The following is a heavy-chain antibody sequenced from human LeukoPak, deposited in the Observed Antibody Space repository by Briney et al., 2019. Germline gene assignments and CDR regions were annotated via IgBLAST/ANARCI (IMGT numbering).Heavy chain of an antibody. J-gene: IGHJ1*01. CDR1: GYTFTGYY. V-gene: IGHV1-2*02. CDR2: INPDSGDT. Sequence: ASVKVSCKASGYTFTGYYIHWVRQAPGQGLEWMGWINPDSGDTNYAQRFQGRATMTRDTSISTAYMEKRRLTSDDTAVYYCARGSYDSSDFEYFQHWGQGTLVTVSS. CDR3: ARGSYDSSDFEYFQH. D-gene: IGHD3-22*01.